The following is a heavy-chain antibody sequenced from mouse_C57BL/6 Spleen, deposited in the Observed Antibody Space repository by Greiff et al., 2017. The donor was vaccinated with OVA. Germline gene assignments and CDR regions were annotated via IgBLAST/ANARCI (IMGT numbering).Heavy chain of an antibody. V-gene: IGHV1-54*01. Sequence: VQLQQSGAELVRPGTSVKVSCKASGYAFTNYLIEWVKQRPGQGLEWIGVINPGSGGTNYNEKFKGKATLTAAKSSSTAYIQLGSLTCEDSAVYFCARKYWGGMDYWGQGTPVTVS. CDR2: INPGSGGT. CDR3: ARKYWGGMDY. J-gene: IGHJ4*01. D-gene: IGHD5-1-1*01. CDR1: GYAFTNYL.